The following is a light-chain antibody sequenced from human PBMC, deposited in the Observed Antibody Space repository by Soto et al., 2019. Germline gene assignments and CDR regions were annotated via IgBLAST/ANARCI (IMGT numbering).Light chain of an antibody. CDR3: SSYTSSSPYV. V-gene: IGLV2-14*01. CDR2: DVS. J-gene: IGLJ1*01. CDR1: SSDVGGYNY. Sequence: QSVLTQPASVSVSPGQSITISCTGTSSDVGGYNYVSWYQQHPGKAPKLMTYDVSNRPSGVSNRFSGSKSGNTASLTISGLQAEDEADYYCSSYTSSSPYVFGTGTKVTVL.